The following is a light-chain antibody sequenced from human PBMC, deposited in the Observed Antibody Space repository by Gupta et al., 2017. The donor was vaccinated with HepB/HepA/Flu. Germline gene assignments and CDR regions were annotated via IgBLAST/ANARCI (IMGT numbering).Light chain of an antibody. CDR1: QSISSY. J-gene: IGKJ4*01. CDR2: AAS. Sequence: DIQMTQSPSSLSASVGDRVTITCRASQSISSYLNWYQQKPGKVPKLLIYAASSLQSGVPARFSGSGSGTDFTLTISSLQPEDFATYYCQQSYSTPRTFGGGTNVEIK. CDR3: QQSYSTPRT. V-gene: IGKV1-39*01.